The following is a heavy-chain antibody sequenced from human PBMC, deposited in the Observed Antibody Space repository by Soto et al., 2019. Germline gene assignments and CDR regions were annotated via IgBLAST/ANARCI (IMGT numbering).Heavy chain of an antibody. V-gene: IGHV3-33*01. CDR3: ARELAVVVPAAICNDY. CDR1: GFTFSSYG. CDR2: IWYDGSNK. D-gene: IGHD2-2*01. Sequence: GGSLRLSCAASGFTFSSYGMHWVRQAPGKGLEWVAVIWYDGSNKYYADSVKGRFTISRDNSKNTLYLQMNSLRAEDTAVYYCARELAVVVPAAICNDYWGQGTLVTVSS. J-gene: IGHJ4*02.